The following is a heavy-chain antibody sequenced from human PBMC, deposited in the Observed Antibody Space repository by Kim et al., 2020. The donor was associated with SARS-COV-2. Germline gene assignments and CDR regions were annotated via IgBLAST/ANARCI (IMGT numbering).Heavy chain of an antibody. J-gene: IGHJ5*01. V-gene: IGHV4-39*07. CDR1: GESIISNDYY. CDR2: VYFTGST. Sequence: SETLSLTCLVSGESIISNDYYWGWVRQPPGKGPEWIGSVYFTGSTYLNPSLKSRVSISVDTSKSQFSLSLTSVTAADTAVYFCVRDVNDLVTGYSPFDS. D-gene: IGHD3-9*01. CDR3: VRDVNDLVTGYSPFDS.